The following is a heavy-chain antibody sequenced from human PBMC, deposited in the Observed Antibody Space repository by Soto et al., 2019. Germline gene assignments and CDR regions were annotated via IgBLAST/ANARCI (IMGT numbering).Heavy chain of an antibody. CDR3: AKETGHCSSTSCYTGESWFDP. Sequence: PGGSLRLSCAASGFTFSSYAMSWVRQAPGKGLEWVSAISGSGGSTYYADSVKGRFSISRDNSKNTLYLQMNSLRAEDTAVYYCAKETGHCSSTSCYTGESWFDPWGQGTLVTVSS. CDR2: ISGSGGST. V-gene: IGHV3-23*01. D-gene: IGHD2-2*02. CDR1: GFTFSSYA. J-gene: IGHJ5*02.